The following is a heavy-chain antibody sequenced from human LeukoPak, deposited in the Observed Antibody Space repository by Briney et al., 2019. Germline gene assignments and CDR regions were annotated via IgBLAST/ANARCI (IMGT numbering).Heavy chain of an antibody. CDR3: AKVGFDFWSGYYSFDY. D-gene: IGHD3-3*01. Sequence: GGSLRLSCAASGFTFSSYGMHWVRQAPGKGLEWVAFIRYDGSNKYYADSVKGRFTISRDNSKNTLYLQMNSLRAEDTAVYYCAKVGFDFWSGYYSFDYWGQGTLVTVSS. J-gene: IGHJ4*02. CDR1: GFTFSSYG. V-gene: IGHV3-30*02. CDR2: IRYDGSNK.